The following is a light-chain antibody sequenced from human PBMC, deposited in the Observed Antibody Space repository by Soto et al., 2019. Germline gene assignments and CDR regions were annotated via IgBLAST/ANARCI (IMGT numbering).Light chain of an antibody. V-gene: IGKV1-39*01. J-gene: IGKJ2*01. CDR3: QQSYRSPYT. CDR1: QSINIY. Sequence: IQMTQSPSSLSASVGDSVTVTCRASQSINIYLNWYQQKPGKAPTLLIYGASSLQSGVPSSFTGGGSRTDFTLTISSLQPEDFATYYCQQSYRSPYTFGQGTKLEIK. CDR2: GAS.